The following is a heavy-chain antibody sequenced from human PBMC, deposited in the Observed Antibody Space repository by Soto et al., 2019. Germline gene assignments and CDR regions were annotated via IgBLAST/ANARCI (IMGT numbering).Heavy chain of an antibody. CDR2: INWNSGDI. CDR1: GFIFDDYA. J-gene: IGHJ4*02. CDR3: TKGLSMVRGLIPLDY. D-gene: IGHD3-10*01. V-gene: IGHV3-9*01. Sequence: EVPLVESGGNLVQPGMSLRLSCAASGFIFDDYALHWVRQAPGKGLEWVSGINWNSGDIGYADSVKGRFTISRDNAKNSLYLQMNSLRAEDTALYYCTKGLSMVRGLIPLDYWGQGTLVTVSS.